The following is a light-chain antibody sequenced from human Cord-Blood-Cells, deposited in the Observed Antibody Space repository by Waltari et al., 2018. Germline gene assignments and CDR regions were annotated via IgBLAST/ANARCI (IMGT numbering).Light chain of an antibody. CDR1: QSVSSN. Sequence: EIVMTQSPATLSVSPGERATLSCRASQSVSSNLAWYQQKPVQAPRLLIYGASTRATGIPARFSGSGSGTEFTRTISSLQSEDFAVYYCQQYNNWPPDTFGPGTKVDIK. J-gene: IGKJ3*01. V-gene: IGKV3-15*01. CDR3: QQYNNWPPDT. CDR2: GAS.